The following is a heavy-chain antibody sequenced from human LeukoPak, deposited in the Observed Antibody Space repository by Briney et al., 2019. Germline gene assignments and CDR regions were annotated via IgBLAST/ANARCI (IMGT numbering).Heavy chain of an antibody. Sequence: GGSLRLSCAASGFTFSSYAMSWVCQAPGQGLERVSDISGSGGSTYYADSVKGGFTISRDNSKNTLYLQMNSQRAELTAAYYCAKDTPTPPYCGGDCYSGEYFDYWGQGTLVTVSS. CDR3: AKDTPTPPYCGGDCYSGEYFDY. J-gene: IGHJ4*02. V-gene: IGHV3-23*01. D-gene: IGHD2-21*02. CDR2: ISGSGGST. CDR1: GFTFSSYA.